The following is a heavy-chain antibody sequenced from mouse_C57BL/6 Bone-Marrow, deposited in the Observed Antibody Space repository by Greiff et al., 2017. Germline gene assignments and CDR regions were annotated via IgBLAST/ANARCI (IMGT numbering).Heavy chain of an antibody. Sequence: DVKLQESGGGLVKPGGSLKLSCAASGFTFSDYGMHWVRQAPEKGLEWVAYISSGRSTIYYADTVKGRFTISRDNANNTLCLQMNSLRSEDTAMYYCASVAWFAYWGQGTLVTVSA. V-gene: IGHV5-17*01. CDR1: GFTFSDYG. CDR3: ASVAWFAY. J-gene: IGHJ3*01. CDR2: ISSGRSTI.